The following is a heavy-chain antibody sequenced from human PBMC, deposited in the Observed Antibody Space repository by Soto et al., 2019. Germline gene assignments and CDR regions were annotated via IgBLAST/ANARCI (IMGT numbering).Heavy chain of an antibody. Sequence: EVQLVESGGGLVKPGGSLRLSCAASGFTFSNAWMSWVRQAPGKGLEWVGRIKSKTDGGTTDYAAPVKGRFTIPRDDSKNTLYLQMNSLKTEDTAVYYCTTVVYYYYYMDVWGKGTTVTVSS. CDR2: IKSKTDGGTT. CDR3: TTVVYYYYYMDV. CDR1: GFTFSNAW. V-gene: IGHV3-15*01. J-gene: IGHJ6*03. D-gene: IGHD2-2*01.